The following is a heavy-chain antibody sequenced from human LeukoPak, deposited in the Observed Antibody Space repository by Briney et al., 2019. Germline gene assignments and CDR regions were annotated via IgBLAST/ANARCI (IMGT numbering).Heavy chain of an antibody. J-gene: IGHJ6*03. CDR1: GYSFTGYY. Sequence: ASVRVSCKASGYSFTGYYMHWVRQAPGQGLEWMGWINPKSGGTNYVQKFQGRVTMTRDTSISTAYMELSRLRSDDTAVYYCARAGAWSGYSFYYYMDVWGKGTTVTVSS. CDR2: INPKSGGT. V-gene: IGHV1-2*02. D-gene: IGHD3-3*01. CDR3: ARAGAWSGYSFYYYMDV.